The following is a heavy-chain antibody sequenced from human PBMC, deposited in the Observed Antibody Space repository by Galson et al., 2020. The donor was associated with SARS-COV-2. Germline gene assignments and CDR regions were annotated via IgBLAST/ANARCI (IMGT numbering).Heavy chain of an antibody. D-gene: IGHD5-12*01. Sequence: TGGSLRLSCAASGFTFSNYGMHWVRQAPGKGLEWVAVISHDGSNKYSADSVKGRFTISRDNSKNTLYLQMNSLRAEDTAVYYCAKTIVATIWGIDYWGQGTLVTVSS. CDR2: ISHDGSNK. CDR1: GFTFSNYG. CDR3: AKTIVATIWGIDY. V-gene: IGHV3-30*18. J-gene: IGHJ4*02.